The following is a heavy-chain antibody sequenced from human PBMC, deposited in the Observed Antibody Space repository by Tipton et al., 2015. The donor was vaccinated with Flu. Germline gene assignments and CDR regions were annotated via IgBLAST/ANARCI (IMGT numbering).Heavy chain of an antibody. CDR2: IYYSGST. CDR3: ARVATLDVPFDP. CDR1: GGSISSSSYY. V-gene: IGHV4-39*07. J-gene: IGHJ5*02. Sequence: TLSLTCTVSGGSISSSSYYCGWIRQPPGKGLEWIGSIYYSGSTYYNPSLKSRVTISVDTSKNQFSLKLSSVTAADTAVYYCARVATLDVPFDPWGQGTLVTVSS. D-gene: IGHD2/OR15-2a*01.